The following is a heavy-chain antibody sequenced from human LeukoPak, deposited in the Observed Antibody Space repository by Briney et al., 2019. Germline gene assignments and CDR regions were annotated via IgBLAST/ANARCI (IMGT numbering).Heavy chain of an antibody. CDR3: TRMPTVTTIDY. CDR2: IYPGDSDT. J-gene: IGHJ4*02. Sequence: PGESLKISCKGSGYSFTTYSIAWVRQMPGKGLEWMWIIYPGDSDTNYSPSFQGQVTITADKSISTAYLQWSSLRASDAAIYYCTRMPTVTTIDYWGQGTLVTVSA. CDR1: GYSFTTYS. D-gene: IGHD4-17*01. V-gene: IGHV5-51*01.